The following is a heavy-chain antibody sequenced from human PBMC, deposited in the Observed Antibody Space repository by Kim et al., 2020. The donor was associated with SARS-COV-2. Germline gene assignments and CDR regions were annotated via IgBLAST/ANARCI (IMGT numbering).Heavy chain of an antibody. J-gene: IGHJ4*02. CDR2: IKQDGSEK. D-gene: IGHD3-9*01. CDR1: GFTFSSYW. V-gene: IGHV3-7*05. CDR3: ARHGVRYFDWAYFDY. Sequence: GGSLRLSCAASGFTFSSYWMSWVRQAPGKGLEWVANIKQDGSEKYYVDSVKGRFTISRDNAKNSLYLQMNSLRAEDKAVYYCARHGVRYFDWAYFDYWGQGTLVTVSS.